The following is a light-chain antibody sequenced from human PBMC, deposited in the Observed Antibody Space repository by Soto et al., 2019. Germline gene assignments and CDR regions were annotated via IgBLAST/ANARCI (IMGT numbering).Light chain of an antibody. CDR3: QQYGTSEII. J-gene: IGKJ5*01. Sequence: EIVMAQSPATLSVSPGEGATLSCRASQSVRTKLAWYQQKAGQAPRLLIYGASTRASGVSDRFSGSGSGTEYTLTISRLQSEDFAVFFCQQYGTSEIIFGQGTRLEIK. V-gene: IGKV3-15*01. CDR2: GAS. CDR1: QSVRTK.